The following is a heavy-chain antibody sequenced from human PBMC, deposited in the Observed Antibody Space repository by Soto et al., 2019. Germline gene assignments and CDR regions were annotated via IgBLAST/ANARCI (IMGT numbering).Heavy chain of an antibody. CDR1: GYSFTSYW. CDR3: ARPHAYYYDSSGYYYQDAFDI. J-gene: IGHJ3*02. D-gene: IGHD3-22*01. Sequence: PGESLKISCKGSGYSFTSYWISWVRQMPGKGLEWMGRIDPSDSYTNYSPSFQGHVTISADKSISTAYLQWSSLKASDTAMYYCARPHAYYYDSSGYYYQDAFDIWGQGTMVTVSS. CDR2: IDPSDSYT. V-gene: IGHV5-10-1*01.